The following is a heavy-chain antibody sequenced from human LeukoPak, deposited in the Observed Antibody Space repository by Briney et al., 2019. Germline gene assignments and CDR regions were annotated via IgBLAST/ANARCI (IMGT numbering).Heavy chain of an antibody. CDR1: GFTFSSYE. CDR3: ARAHNWKYGTFDY. Sequence: GGSLRLSCAASGFTFSSYEMNWVRQAPGKGLEWVSYISSSGSTIYYADSVKGRFTISRDNSKSTLYLQMNSLRVEDTAVYYCARAHNWKYGTFDYWGQGTLVTVSS. J-gene: IGHJ4*02. CDR2: ISSSGSTI. D-gene: IGHD1-7*01. V-gene: IGHV3-48*03.